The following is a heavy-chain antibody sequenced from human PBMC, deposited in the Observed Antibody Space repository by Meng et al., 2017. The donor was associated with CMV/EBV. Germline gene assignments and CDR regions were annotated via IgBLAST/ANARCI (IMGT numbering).Heavy chain of an antibody. V-gene: IGHV3-13*01. D-gene: IGHD2-2*01. CDR3: ARGSSTSSGGVYYCGMDV. CDR2: IGTAGDT. CDR1: GFTFSSYD. J-gene: IGHJ6*02. Sequence: GESLKISCAASGFTFSSYDMHWVRQATGKGLEWVSAIGTAGDTYYPGSVKGRFTISRENAKNSLYLQMNSLRAGDTAVYYCARGSSTSSGGVYYCGMDVWGQGTTVTVSS.